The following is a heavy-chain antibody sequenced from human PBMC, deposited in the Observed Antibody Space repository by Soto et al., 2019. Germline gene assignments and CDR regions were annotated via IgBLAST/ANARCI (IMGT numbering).Heavy chain of an antibody. J-gene: IGHJ4*02. Sequence: SETLSLTCAVYGGSFSGYYWSWIRQPPGKGLEWIGEINHSGSTNYNPSLKSRVTISVDTSKNQFSLKLSAVTAADTAVYYCATSQKGYNWNYFDHWGQGALVTVSS. CDR2: INHSGST. CDR3: ATSQKGYNWNYFDH. CDR1: GGSFSGYY. V-gene: IGHV4-34*01. D-gene: IGHD1-20*01.